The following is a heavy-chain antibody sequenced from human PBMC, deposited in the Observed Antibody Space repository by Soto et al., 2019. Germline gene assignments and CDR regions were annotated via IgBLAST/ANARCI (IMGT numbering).Heavy chain of an antibody. V-gene: IGHV3-48*02. CDR3: VRDASGFSVSHYIDYFIY. D-gene: IGHD1-26*01. Sequence: GSLRLSCAASGFTFSSYSMNWVRQAPGKGLEWVSYISSSSSTIYYADSVKGRFTISRDNAKNSLYLQMNSLRDEDTAVYYFVRDASGFSVSHYIDYFIYWGEGALVTVSS. CDR1: GFTFSSYS. J-gene: IGHJ4*02. CDR2: ISSSSSTI.